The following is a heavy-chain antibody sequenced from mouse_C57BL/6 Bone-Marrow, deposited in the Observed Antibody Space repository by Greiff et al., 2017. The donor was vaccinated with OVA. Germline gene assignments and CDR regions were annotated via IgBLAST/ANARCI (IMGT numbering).Heavy chain of an antibody. D-gene: IGHD3-1*01. CDR1: GFSLTSYA. CDR2: LWTGGGT. V-gene: IGHV2-9-1*01. CDR3: ARKGLDYAMDY. J-gene: IGHJ4*01. Sequence: QVQQKESGPGLVAPSQSLSITCTVSGFSLTSYAISWVRQPPGKGLEWLGVLWTGGGTNYNSALKSRLSISKDNSKSQVFLKMNSLQTDDTARYYCARKGLDYAMDYWGQGTSVTVSS.